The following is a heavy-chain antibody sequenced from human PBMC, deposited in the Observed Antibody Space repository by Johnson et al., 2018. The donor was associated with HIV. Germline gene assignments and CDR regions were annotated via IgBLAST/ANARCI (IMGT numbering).Heavy chain of an antibody. J-gene: IGHJ3*02. CDR1: GFTFSSYG. V-gene: IGHV3-NL1*01. CDR2: INWNGGST. CDR3: ARSQVAATSEGAFDI. Sequence: QVQLVESGGGVVQPGRSLRLSCAASGFTFSSYGMHWVRQVPGKGLEWVSGINWNGGSTYYADSVQGRFTISRDNSKNTLYLQMNSLRAEDTAVYYCARSQVAATSEGAFDIWGQGTMVAVSS. D-gene: IGHD2-15*01.